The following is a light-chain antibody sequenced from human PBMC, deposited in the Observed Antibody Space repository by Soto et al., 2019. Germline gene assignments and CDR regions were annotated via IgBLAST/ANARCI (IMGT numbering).Light chain of an antibody. J-gene: IGKJ1*01. Sequence: DIQMTQSPSTLSASVGDRVTITCRASQSRSSWLAWYQQKPGKAPKLLLYDASSVESGVPSRFSGSGSGTEFTLTMISAQPDDFATVYGQQYNTYSRGTFGQGTKDEIK. V-gene: IGKV1-5*01. CDR3: QQYNTYSRGT. CDR1: QSRSSW. CDR2: DAS.